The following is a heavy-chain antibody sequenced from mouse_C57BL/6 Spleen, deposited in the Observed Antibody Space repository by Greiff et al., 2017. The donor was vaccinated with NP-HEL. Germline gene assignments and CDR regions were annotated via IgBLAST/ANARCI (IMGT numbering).Heavy chain of an antibody. V-gene: IGHV1-69*01. J-gene: IGHJ3*01. Sequence: HVQLQQPGAELVMPGASVKLSCKASGYTFTSYWMHWVKQRPGQGLEWIGEIDPSDSYTNYNQKFKGKSTLTVDKSSSTAYMQLSSLTSEDSAVYYCARDSSGYRFAYWGQGTLVTVSA. CDR1: GYTFTSYW. CDR2: IDPSDSYT. D-gene: IGHD3-2*02. CDR3: ARDSSGYRFAY.